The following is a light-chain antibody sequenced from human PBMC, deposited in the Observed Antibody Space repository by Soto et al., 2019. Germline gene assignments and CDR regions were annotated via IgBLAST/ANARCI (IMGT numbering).Light chain of an antibody. CDR1: SSDVGSYNR. Sequence: QSVLTQPPSVSGSPGQSVTISCTGTSSDVGSYNRVSWYQQPPGTAPKLMIYEVNNRPSGVPDRFSGSKSGNTASLTITGLQAEDEADYYCNSYTSSNTYVFATGTEV. J-gene: IGLJ1*01. V-gene: IGLV2-18*02. CDR3: NSYTSSNTYV. CDR2: EVN.